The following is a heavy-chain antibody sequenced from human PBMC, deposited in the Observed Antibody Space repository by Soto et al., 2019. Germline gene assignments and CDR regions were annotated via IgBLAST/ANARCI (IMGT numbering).Heavy chain of an antibody. CDR3: ARDLPVAGTTGYFDY. V-gene: IGHV3-21*01. J-gene: IGHJ4*02. CDR1: GFTFSSYS. Sequence: TGGSLRLSCAASGFTFSSYSMNWVRQAPGKGLEWVSSISSGSSNKYYADSVKGRFTVSRDNAKNTLYLQMNSLRAEDTAVYYCARDLPVAGTTGYFDYWGQGTLVTVSS. D-gene: IGHD6-19*01. CDR2: ISSGSSNK.